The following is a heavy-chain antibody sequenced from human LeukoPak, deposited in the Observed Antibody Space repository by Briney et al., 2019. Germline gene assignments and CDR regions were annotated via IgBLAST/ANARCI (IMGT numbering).Heavy chain of an antibody. Sequence: SETLSLTCTVSGGSISSYYWSWIRQPPGKGLEWIGYIYYSGSTNYNPSLKSRVTISVDTSKNQFSLKLSSVTAADTAVYYCARRRTQASGYPYYYYGMDVWGQGTTVTVSS. D-gene: IGHD3-3*01. V-gene: IGHV4-59*12. J-gene: IGHJ6*02. CDR1: GGSISSYY. CDR3: ARRRTQASGYPYYYYGMDV. CDR2: IYYSGST.